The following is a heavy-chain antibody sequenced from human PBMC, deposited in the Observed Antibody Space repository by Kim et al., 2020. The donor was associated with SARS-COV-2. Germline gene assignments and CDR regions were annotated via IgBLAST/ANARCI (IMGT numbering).Heavy chain of an antibody. CDR3: AGKADYGGNLGNYWYFDL. J-gene: IGHJ2*01. CDR2: IYLGDSDT. D-gene: IGHD4-17*01. Sequence: GESLKISCKGSGYSFTSYWIGWVRQMPGKGLEGMGIIYLGDSDTRYSPSFQGQVTISADKSIRTAYLQWSSLKASDTAMYYCAGKADYGGNLGNYWYFDLWGRGTLVTVSS. V-gene: IGHV5-51*01. CDR1: GYSFTSYW.